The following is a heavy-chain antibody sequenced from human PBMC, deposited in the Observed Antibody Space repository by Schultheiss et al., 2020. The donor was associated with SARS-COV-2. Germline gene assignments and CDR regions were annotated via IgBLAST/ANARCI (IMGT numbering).Heavy chain of an antibody. Sequence: SETLSLTCSVSGGSMRPYYWSWIRQAPGEGLEWIGYIYHSGRTNYSPSLKSRVSISIDTSKKQFSLRLSSVTAADTAVYYCARGTYWFDPWGQGTLVTSPQ. V-gene: IGHV4-59*01. CDR1: GGSMRPYY. CDR2: IYHSGRT. J-gene: IGHJ5*02. CDR3: ARGTYWFDP.